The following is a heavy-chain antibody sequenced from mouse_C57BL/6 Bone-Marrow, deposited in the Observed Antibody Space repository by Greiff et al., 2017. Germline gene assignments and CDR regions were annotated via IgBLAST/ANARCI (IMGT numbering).Heavy chain of an antibody. CDR1: GYTFTDYY. CDR2: IYPGSGNT. J-gene: IGHJ3*01. Sequence: VQLQQSGAELVRPGASVKLSCKASGYTFTDYYINWVKQRPGQGLEWIARIYPGSGNTYYNEKFKGKATLTAEKSSSTAYMQLSSLTSEDSAVYFCARSLLLRYWFAYWGQGTLVTVSA. V-gene: IGHV1-76*01. CDR3: ARSLLLRYWFAY. D-gene: IGHD1-1*01.